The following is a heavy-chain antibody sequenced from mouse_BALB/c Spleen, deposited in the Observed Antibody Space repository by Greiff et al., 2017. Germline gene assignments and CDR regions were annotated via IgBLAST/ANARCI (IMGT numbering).Heavy chain of an antibody. CDR3: ARKGDYDGFAY. J-gene: IGHJ3*01. Sequence: QVQLQQSGAELVRPGTSVKVSCKASGYAFTNSLIEWVKQRPGQGLEWIGVINPGSGGTNYNEKFKGKATLTADKSSSTAYMQLSSLTSDDSAVYFCARKGDYDGFAYWGQGTLVTVSA. CDR1: GYAFTNSL. V-gene: IGHV1-54*01. D-gene: IGHD2-4*01. CDR2: INPGSGGT.